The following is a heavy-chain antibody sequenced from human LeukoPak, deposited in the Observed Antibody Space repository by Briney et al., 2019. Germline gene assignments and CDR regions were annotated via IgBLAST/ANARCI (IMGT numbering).Heavy chain of an antibody. CDR1: VPSIISSNYY. V-gene: IGHV4-39*01. CDR3: STHVGSCGGDCYWNQYFQQ. J-gene: IGHJ1*01. D-gene: IGHD2-21*02. CDR2: IACGGNS. Sequence: SQTLSLTCTLSVPSIISSNYYWGWLRQPPGKGLDGIGSIACGGNSHYYPALKSGVTMSVDTHKNQFSLRLSSVTGADTALYYCSTHVGSCGGDCYWNQYFQQWGQGTLVTVSS.